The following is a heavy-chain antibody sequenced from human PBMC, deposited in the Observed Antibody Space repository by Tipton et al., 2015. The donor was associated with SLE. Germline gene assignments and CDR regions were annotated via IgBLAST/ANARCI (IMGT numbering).Heavy chain of an antibody. CDR2: LDDSGGT. D-gene: IGHD4-17*01. CDR1: RGSISGYY. J-gene: IGHJ6*02. V-gene: IGHV4-59*08. Sequence: TLSLTCTVSRGSISGYYWGWFRQPPGKGLEWIGALDDSGGTHRNPSLKSRVTLSVATSNNHFSLSLSSVTAADTAVYYCARQERLRHYYGMEVWGRGTTVTVSS. CDR3: ARQERLRHYYGMEV.